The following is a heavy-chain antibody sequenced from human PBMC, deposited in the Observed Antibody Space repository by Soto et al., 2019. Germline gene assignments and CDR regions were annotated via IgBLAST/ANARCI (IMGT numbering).Heavy chain of an antibody. CDR1: GYTFTSYA. D-gene: IGHD2-21*02. CDR2: INAGNGNT. Sequence: ASVKVSCKASGYTFTSYAMHWVRQAPGRRLEWMGWINAGNGNTKYSQKFQGRVTITRDTSASTAYMELSSLRSEDTAVYYCARGAYCGGDCYSLFDYWGQGTLVTVSS. V-gene: IGHV1-3*01. CDR3: ARGAYCGGDCYSLFDY. J-gene: IGHJ4*02.